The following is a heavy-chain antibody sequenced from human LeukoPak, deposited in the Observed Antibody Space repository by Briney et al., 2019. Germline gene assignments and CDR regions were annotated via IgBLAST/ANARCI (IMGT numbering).Heavy chain of an antibody. CDR3: ARVGVVVAATGNLWFDP. D-gene: IGHD2-15*01. Sequence: QPGGSLRLSCAASGFTFSSYEMNWVRQAPGKGLEWVSYISSSGTTIYYADSVKGRVTISRDNAKNSLYLQMNSLSAEDTAVYYCARVGVVVAATGNLWFDPWGQGTLVTVSS. V-gene: IGHV3-48*03. J-gene: IGHJ5*02. CDR2: ISSSGTTI. CDR1: GFTFSSYE.